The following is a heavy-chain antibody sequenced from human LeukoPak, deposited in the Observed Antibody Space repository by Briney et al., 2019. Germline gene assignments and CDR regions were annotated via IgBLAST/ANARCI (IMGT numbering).Heavy chain of an antibody. CDR1: GGSISSYY. CDR3: AGTLKDSMVRGVFGFDY. CDR2: IYYSGST. D-gene: IGHD3-10*01. Sequence: PSETLSLTCTVSGGSISSYYWSWIRQPPGKGLEWIGYIYYSGSTNYNPSLKSRVTISVDTSKNQFSLKLSSVTAADTAVYYCAGTLKDSMVRGVFGFDYWGQGTLVTVSS. J-gene: IGHJ4*02. V-gene: IGHV4-59*08.